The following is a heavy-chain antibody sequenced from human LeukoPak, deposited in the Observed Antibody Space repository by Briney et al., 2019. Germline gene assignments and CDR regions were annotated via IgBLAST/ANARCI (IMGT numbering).Heavy chain of an antibody. CDR1: GYSFTNYW. J-gene: IGHJ4*02. CDR2: IYPDDSDT. CDR3: ARSGRLGYCSGGSCFRWDY. V-gene: IGHV5-51*01. Sequence: SGEALNISCKVSGYSFTNYWIGWVRQMPGKGLEWMGIIYPDDSDTKYSPSFQGQVTISADKSISTAYLQWSSLKASDTAMYYCARSGRLGYCSGGSCFRWDYWGQGTLVTVSS. D-gene: IGHD2-15*01.